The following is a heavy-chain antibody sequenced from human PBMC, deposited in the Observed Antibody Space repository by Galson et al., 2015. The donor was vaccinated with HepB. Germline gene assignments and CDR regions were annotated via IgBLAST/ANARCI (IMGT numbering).Heavy chain of an antibody. D-gene: IGHD4-23*01. CDR2: ITYDGRKT. Sequence: SLRLSCAASGFTFNTYAIHWVRQAPGNGLEWVALITYDGRKTNYADSVKGRFTISRDNSKNTLFLQMNSLRDEDRGVYYCARGHGGNDAGDYYYMDVWGTGTTVTVSS. J-gene: IGHJ6*03. CDR3: ARGHGGNDAGDYYYMDV. CDR1: GFTFNTYA. V-gene: IGHV3-30*04.